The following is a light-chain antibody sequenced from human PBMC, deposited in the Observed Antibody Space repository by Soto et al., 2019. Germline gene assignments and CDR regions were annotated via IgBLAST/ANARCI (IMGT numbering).Light chain of an antibody. CDR3: TSYTSSSTVL. Sequence: QYALTQPASESGSPGQSITISCTGNTSDVGSYNSVSWYQHHPGKAPKLMIYDVRNRPSGVSNRFSGSKSGNTASLTISWLQSEDEADYYCTSYTSSSTVLFGGGTKVTVL. J-gene: IGLJ2*01. V-gene: IGLV2-14*03. CDR2: DVR. CDR1: TSDVGSYNS.